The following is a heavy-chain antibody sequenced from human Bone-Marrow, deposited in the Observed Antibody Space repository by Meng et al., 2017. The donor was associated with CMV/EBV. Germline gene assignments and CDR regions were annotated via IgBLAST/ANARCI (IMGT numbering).Heavy chain of an antibody. V-gene: IGHV3-48*04. D-gene: IGHD2-8*01. CDR2: ISGSGNTI. J-gene: IGHJ4*02. CDR1: GFTFTDSS. CDR3: ARDNPARRLKVYAKGVDS. Sequence: GGSLRLSCEVSGFTFTDSSMNWIRQAPGKGLEWISYISGSGNTIYDADSVKGRFTISRDNAKNSLYLQMNNLRAEDTAVYYCARDNPARRLKVYAKGVDSWGQGTLATVPS.